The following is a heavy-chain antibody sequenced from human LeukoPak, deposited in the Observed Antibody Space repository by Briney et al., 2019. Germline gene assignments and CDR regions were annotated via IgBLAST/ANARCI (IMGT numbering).Heavy chain of an antibody. V-gene: IGHV4-39*07. CDR3: ARDGTTVTNPPVDV. J-gene: IGHJ6*02. CDR1: GDSISNSDHY. D-gene: IGHD4-17*01. CDR2: IYHSGSP. Sequence: SETLSLTCTVSGDSISNSDHYWGWIRQSPGKGLEWIGSIYHSGSPYYNPSLKSRATISVDTSKNQFSLKLTSVTAADTAVYYCARDGTTVTNPPVDVWGQGTTVTVSS.